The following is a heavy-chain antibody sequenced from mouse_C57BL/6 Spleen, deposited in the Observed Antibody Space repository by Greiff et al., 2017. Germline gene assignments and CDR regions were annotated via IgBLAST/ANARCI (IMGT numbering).Heavy chain of an antibody. CDR3: ARPYYGNPAWFAC. Sequence: EVMLVESGGGLVKPGGSLKLSCAASGFTFSDYGMHWVRQAPEKGLEWVAYISSGSSTIYYADTVKGRFTISRDNAKNTLFLQMTSLRSEDTAMYYCARPYYGNPAWFACWGQGTLVTVSA. D-gene: IGHD2-1*01. CDR1: GFTFSDYG. J-gene: IGHJ3*01. V-gene: IGHV5-17*01. CDR2: ISSGSSTI.